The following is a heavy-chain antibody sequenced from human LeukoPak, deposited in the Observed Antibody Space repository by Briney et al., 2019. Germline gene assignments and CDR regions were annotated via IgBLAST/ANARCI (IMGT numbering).Heavy chain of an antibody. V-gene: IGHV4-34*01. Sequence: SETLSLTCAVYGGSFSGYYWSWIRQPPGKGLEWIGEINHSGSTNYNPSLKSRVTISVDTSKSQFSRKLSSVTAADTAVYYCACDAFDIWGQGTMVTVSS. J-gene: IGHJ3*02. CDR3: ACDAFDI. CDR1: GGSFSGYY. CDR2: INHSGST.